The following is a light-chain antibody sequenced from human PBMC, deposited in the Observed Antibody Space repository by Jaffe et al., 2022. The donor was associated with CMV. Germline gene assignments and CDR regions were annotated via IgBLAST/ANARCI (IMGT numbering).Light chain of an antibody. J-gene: IGLJ2*01. CDR2: RNN. V-gene: IGLV1-47*01. CDR3: AAWDDSLSGPI. Sequence: QSVLTQPLSASGTPGQRVVIPCSGSSSNIRSNYVFWYQQFPGTAPKLLIFRNNQRPSGVPDRFSASKSGASASLAISGLRSEDEADYYCAAWDDSLSGPIFGGGTKVTVL. CDR1: SSNIRSNY.